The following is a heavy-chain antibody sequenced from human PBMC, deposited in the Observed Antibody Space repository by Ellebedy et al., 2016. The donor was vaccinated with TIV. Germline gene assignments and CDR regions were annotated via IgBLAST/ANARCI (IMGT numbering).Heavy chain of an antibody. CDR1: GGSISSGGYS. J-gene: IGHJ2*01. Sequence: SETLSLTCAVSGGSISSGGYSWNWIRQPPGKGLEWIGYIYHSGSTYYNPSLKSRATISLERSKNQFSLKFSSVTAADTAVYYCAGGLSSSGSGWYFDLWGRGTLVTVSS. D-gene: IGHD2/OR15-2a*01. CDR2: IYHSGST. CDR3: AGGLSSSGSGWYFDL. V-gene: IGHV4-30-2*01.